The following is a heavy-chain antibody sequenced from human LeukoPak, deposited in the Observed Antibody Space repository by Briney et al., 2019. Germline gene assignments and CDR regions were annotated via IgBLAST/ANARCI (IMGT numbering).Heavy chain of an antibody. CDR1: GGSISSGGYY. Sequence: SQTLSLTCTVSGGSISSGGYYWSWIRQHPGKGLEWIGYIYYSGSTYYNPSLKSRVTISVDTSKNQFSLKLSSVTAADTAVYYCARGEHPSYYYDSSGGYYRDYWGQGTLVTVSS. CDR3: ARGEHPSYYYDSSGGYYRDY. D-gene: IGHD3-22*01. J-gene: IGHJ4*02. CDR2: IYYSGST. V-gene: IGHV4-31*03.